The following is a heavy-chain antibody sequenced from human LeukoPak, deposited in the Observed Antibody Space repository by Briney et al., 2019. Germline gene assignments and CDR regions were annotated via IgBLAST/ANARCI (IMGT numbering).Heavy chain of an antibody. V-gene: IGHV4-39*01. Sequence: SETLSLTCAVSGGSISSTSYYWSWIRQPPGKGLEWIGSIYHSGSTYYNPSLKSRVTISVDTSKNQFSLKLSSVTAADTAVYYRARHVGMVRGNWYFDLWGRGTLVTVSS. CDR1: GGSISSTSYY. CDR2: IYHSGST. D-gene: IGHD3-10*01. J-gene: IGHJ2*01. CDR3: ARHVGMVRGNWYFDL.